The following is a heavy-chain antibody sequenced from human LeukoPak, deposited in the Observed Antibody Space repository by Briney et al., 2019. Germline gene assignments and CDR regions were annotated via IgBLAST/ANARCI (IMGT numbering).Heavy chain of an antibody. J-gene: IGHJ6*03. V-gene: IGHV3-7*01. D-gene: IGHD4-23*01. CDR2: IKQDGSEK. Sequence: GGSLRLSCAASGFTFSSYWMSWVRQAPGKGLEWVANIKQDGSEKYYVDSVKGRFTIPRDNAKNSLYLQMNSLRAEGTAVYYCARSETHKAKSYYYYYYYMDVWGKGTTVTVSS. CDR1: GFTFSSYW. CDR3: ARSETHKAKSYYYYYYYMDV.